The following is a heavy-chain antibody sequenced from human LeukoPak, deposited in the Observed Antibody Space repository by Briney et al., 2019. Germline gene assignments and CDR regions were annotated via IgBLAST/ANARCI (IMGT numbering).Heavy chain of an antibody. CDR2: INPNSGGT. Sequence: ASVKVSCTASGYTFTGYYMHWVRQAPGQGLEWMGWINPNSGGTNYAQTVQGRVTMTRDTSISTAYMELSRLRSDDTAVYYCARDYSAQIAARPPVIWFDPWGQGTLVIVSS. CDR3: ARDYSAQIAARPPVIWFDP. D-gene: IGHD6-6*01. V-gene: IGHV1-2*02. CDR1: GYTFTGYY. J-gene: IGHJ5*02.